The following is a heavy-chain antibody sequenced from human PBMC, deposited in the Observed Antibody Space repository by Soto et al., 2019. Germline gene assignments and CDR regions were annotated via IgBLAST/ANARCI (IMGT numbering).Heavy chain of an antibody. J-gene: IGHJ6*02. V-gene: IGHV3-23*01. Sequence: LRLSSAASGFTFRTYAMNWVRQAPGKGLEWVSGISGTGGGTYYAGSVKGRFTISRDNSKNTLYLQMNSLRAEDTAVYYCAKDRTVYYDFWSGPPSLDVWGQGTTVTVSS. CDR3: AKDRTVYYDFWSGPPSLDV. CDR1: GFTFRTYA. CDR2: ISGTGGGT. D-gene: IGHD3-3*01.